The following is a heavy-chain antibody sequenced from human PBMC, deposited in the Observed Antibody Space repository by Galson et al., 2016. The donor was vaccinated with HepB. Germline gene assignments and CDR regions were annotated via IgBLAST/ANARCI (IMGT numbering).Heavy chain of an antibody. CDR1: GDSITDGGYY. D-gene: IGHD6-13*01. CDR3: ARDGAAAGTSHEYFRH. CDR2: IYYSGNT. V-gene: IGHV4-31*03. Sequence: TLSLTCTISGDSITDGGYYWSWIRQHPVKGLEWIGYIYYSGNTYYNPSLRGRVSMSVNTSKNQFSLRPSSVTAADTAVYYCARDGAAAGTSHEYFRHWGQGTLVTVSS. J-gene: IGHJ1*01.